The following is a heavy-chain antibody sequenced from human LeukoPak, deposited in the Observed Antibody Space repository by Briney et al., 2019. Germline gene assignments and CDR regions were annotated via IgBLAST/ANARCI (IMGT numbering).Heavy chain of an antibody. J-gene: IGHJ6*03. CDR1: GGSISSYY. CDR3: ARDRGSSSVGYYYMDV. V-gene: IGHV4-4*07. D-gene: IGHD6-6*01. Sequence: SETLSLTCTVSGGSISSYYWSWIRQPAGKGLEWIGRIYTSGSTNYNPSLKSRVPMSVDTSKNQFSLKLSSVTAADTAVYYCARDRGSSSVGYYYMDVWGKGTTVTVSS. CDR2: IYTSGST.